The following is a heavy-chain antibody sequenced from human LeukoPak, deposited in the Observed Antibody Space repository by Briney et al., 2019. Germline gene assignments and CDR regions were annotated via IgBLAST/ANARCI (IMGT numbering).Heavy chain of an antibody. CDR2: IYYSGAT. CDR1: GGSISNYY. D-gene: IGHD3-10*01. CDR3: ARFGITVVRGGKYYFDY. J-gene: IGHJ4*02. V-gene: IGHV4-59*08. Sequence: SETLSLTCTVSGGSISNYYWSWIRQPPGKGLERIGHIYYSGATKYNPSLESRITISVDTSKNQFSLVLSSVTAADTAVYYCARFGITVVRGGKYYFDYWGQGTLVTVSS.